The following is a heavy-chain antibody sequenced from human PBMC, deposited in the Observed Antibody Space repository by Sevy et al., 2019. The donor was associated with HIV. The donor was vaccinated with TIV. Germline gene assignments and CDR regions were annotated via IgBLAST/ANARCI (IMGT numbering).Heavy chain of an antibody. V-gene: IGHV3-11*01. Sequence: GGSLRLSCAASGITISDYYMSWIRQPPGKGLEWIAYISSSGSIMDHADSVKGRFTISRDNAKNSLYMQINSLRADDTAVYYYARVRYNYDQYYFDYWGQGTLVTVSS. CDR2: ISSSGSIM. CDR3: ARVRYNYDQYYFDY. J-gene: IGHJ4*02. CDR1: GITISDYY. D-gene: IGHD1-1*01.